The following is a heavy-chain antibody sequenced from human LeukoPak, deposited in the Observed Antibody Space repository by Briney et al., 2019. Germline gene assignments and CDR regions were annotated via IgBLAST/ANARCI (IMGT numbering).Heavy chain of an antibody. CDR2: INPNSGGT. D-gene: IGHD3-3*01. J-gene: IGHJ4*02. V-gene: IGHV1-2*06. Sequence: ASVKVSCKCSGYTFTGYYMHWMRQAPGQGLEWMGRINPNSGGTNYAQKFQGRVTMTRDTSISTAYMELSRLRSDGTAVYYCARDRHYDFWSGYPDFDYWGQGTLVTVSS. CDR3: ARDRHYDFWSGYPDFDY. CDR1: GYTFTGYY.